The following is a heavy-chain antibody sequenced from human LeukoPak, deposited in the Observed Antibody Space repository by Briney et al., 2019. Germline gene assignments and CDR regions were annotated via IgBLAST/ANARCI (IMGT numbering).Heavy chain of an antibody. V-gene: IGHV4-39*01. J-gene: IGHJ4*02. D-gene: IGHD4-11*01. CDR2: IYYSGDT. CDR1: GGSISSSSYY. Sequence: SETLSLTCTVSGGSISSSSYYWSWIRQPPGKGLEWIGSIYYSGDTYYNPSLKSRVTISVDTSKNQFSLKLSSVTAADTAVFYCASAVTVTTFGYWGQGTLVTVSS. CDR3: ASAVTVTTFGY.